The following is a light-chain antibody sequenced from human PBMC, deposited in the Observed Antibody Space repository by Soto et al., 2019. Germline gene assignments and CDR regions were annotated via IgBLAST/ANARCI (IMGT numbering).Light chain of an antibody. CDR2: EAS. J-gene: IGLJ2*01. CDR1: SFDVGTYNL. CDR3: SSYAGTPTLV. V-gene: IGLV2-23*01. Sequence: QSVLTQPASVSGSPGQSITISCTGTSFDVGTYNLVSWYQQHPGKAPKLLIYEASKRPSGASHRFSGSKSGNTASLTISGLQAEDEADYYCSSYAGTPTLVFGGGTKVTVL.